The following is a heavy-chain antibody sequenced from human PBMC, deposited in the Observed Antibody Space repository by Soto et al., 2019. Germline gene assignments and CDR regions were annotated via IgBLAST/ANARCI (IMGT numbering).Heavy chain of an antibody. Sequence: LRLSCAASGLSFCDYAMHWVRQAPVKGLEWVAVITYDGSTKFYADSVRGRFTISRDNSKSTLYLQMASLISKDTAVYYCARDVGTQMDFWSTSGMDVWGQGTTVTVS. V-gene: IGHV3-30-3*01. CDR2: ITYDGSTK. CDR1: GLSFCDYA. D-gene: IGHD3-3*01. J-gene: IGHJ6*02. CDR3: ARDVGTQMDFWSTSGMDV.